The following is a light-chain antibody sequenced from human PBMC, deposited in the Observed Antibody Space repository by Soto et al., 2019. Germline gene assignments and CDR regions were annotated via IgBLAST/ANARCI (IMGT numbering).Light chain of an antibody. CDR3: QSYDSRLSGSGV. Sequence: QSVLTQPPSVSGAPGQRVTISCTGSSSNIGAGFDVHWYQHLPGTAPKLLIYGNINRPSGVPDRFSGSKSGTSASLAITGLQAEDEADYYCQSYDSRLSGSGVFGTGTQLTVL. V-gene: IGLV1-40*01. J-gene: IGLJ1*01. CDR1: SSNIGAGFD. CDR2: GNI.